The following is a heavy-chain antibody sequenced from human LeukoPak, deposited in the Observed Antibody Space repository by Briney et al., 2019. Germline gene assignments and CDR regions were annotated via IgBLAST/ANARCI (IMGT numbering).Heavy chain of an antibody. V-gene: IGHV4-38-2*02. J-gene: IGHJ4*02. CDR3: ARNSGSYGGSDY. Sequence: SETLSLTCTVSGYSISSGYYWGWIRQPPGKGLEWIGSIYHSGSTYYNPSLKSRVTISVDTSKNQFSLKLSSVTAAGTAVYYCARNSGSYGGSDYWGQGTLVTVSS. CDR2: IYHSGST. D-gene: IGHD1-26*01. CDR1: GYSISSGYY.